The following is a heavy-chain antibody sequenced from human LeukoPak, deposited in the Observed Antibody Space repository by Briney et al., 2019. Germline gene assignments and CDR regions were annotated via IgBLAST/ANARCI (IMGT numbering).Heavy chain of an antibody. D-gene: IGHD2-15*01. CDR3: AREGYCSGASCHSGAHFQH. J-gene: IGHJ1*01. V-gene: IGHV1-46*01. CDR2: INLSGGST. CDR1: GGTFSSYA. Sequence: ASVKVSCKASGGTFSSYAISWVRQAPGQGLEWMGIINLSGGSTTYAQKFQGRVTMTRDMSTSTVYMELSSLRSADTAVYYCAREGYCSGASCHSGAHFQHWGQGTLVTVSS.